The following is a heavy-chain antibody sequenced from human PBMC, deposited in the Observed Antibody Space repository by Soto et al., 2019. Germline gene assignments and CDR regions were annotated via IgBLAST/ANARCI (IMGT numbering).Heavy chain of an antibody. CDR2: IWYDGSNK. V-gene: IGHV3-33*01. D-gene: IGHD3-10*01. Sequence: GGSLRLSCAASGFTFSSYGMHWVRQAPGKGLEWVAVIWYDGSNKYYADSVKGRFTISRDNSKNTLYLQMNSLRAEDTAVYYCARVRWFGELGDAFDIWGQGTMVTVSS. CDR1: GFTFSSYG. CDR3: ARVRWFGELGDAFDI. J-gene: IGHJ3*02.